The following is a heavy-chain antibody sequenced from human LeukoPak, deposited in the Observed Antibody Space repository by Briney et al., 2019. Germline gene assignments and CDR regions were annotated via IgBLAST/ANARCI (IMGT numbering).Heavy chain of an antibody. V-gene: IGHV3-9*01. CDR3: ARDGVDTATVLASDD. CDR1: GFIFNNYA. Sequence: GGSLRLSCAGSGFIFNNYAMHWVRQPPGKGLEWVSGISWNSGSIDYADSVKGRFTISRDNFRNTLYLQMNSLRAEDTAVYYCARDGVDTATVLASDDWGQGTVVTVSS. D-gene: IGHD5-18*01. CDR2: ISWNSGSI. J-gene: IGHJ3*01.